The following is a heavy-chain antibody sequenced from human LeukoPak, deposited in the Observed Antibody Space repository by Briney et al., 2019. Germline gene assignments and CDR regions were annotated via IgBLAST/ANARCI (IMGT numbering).Heavy chain of an antibody. J-gene: IGHJ3*02. Sequence: PGGSLRLSCAASGFTFSSYSMNWVRQAPGKGLEWVSYISSSSSTIYYADSVKGRFTISRDNAKNSLYLQMNSLRAEDTAVYYCASGPTYYYDRGAFDIWGQGTMVTVSS. V-gene: IGHV3-48*04. CDR3: ASGPTYYYDRGAFDI. D-gene: IGHD3-22*01. CDR1: GFTFSSYS. CDR2: ISSSSSTI.